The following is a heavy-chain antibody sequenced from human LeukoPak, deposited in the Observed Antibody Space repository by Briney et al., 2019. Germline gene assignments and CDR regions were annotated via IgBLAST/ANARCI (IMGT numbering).Heavy chain of an antibody. D-gene: IGHD2-8*01. CDR3: TRRVNGVPPRD. V-gene: IGHV4-34*01. J-gene: IGHJ4*02. CDR2: INHSGST. Sequence: PSETLSLTCAVYGGSFSGYYWSWIRQPPGKGLEWIGEINHSGSTNYNPSLKSRVTISVDTSKNQFSLKLSSVTAADTAVYYCTRRVNGVPPRDWGQGTLVTVSS. CDR1: GGSFSGYY.